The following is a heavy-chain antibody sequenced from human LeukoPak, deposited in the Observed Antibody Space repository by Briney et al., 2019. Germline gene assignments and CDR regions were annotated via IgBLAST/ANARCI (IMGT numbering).Heavy chain of an antibody. Sequence: ASVKVSCKASGGTFSSYAISWVRQAPGQGLEWMGGIIPIFDTSNYAQKFQGRVTITTDESTSTAYMELSSLRSEDTAVYYCARVQNLYDAFDIWGQGTMVTVSS. J-gene: IGHJ3*02. CDR1: GGTFSSYA. V-gene: IGHV1-69*05. CDR3: ARVQNLYDAFDI. CDR2: IIPIFDTS. D-gene: IGHD2-8*01.